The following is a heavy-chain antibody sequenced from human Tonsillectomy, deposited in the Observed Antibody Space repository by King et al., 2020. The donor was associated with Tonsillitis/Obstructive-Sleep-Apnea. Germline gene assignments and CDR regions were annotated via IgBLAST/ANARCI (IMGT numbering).Heavy chain of an antibody. D-gene: IGHD6-19*01. CDR3: AKDLIIAESGTPGDAFDI. CDR1: GFTFDDYA. V-gene: IGHV3-9*01. CDR2: ISWNSGRI. J-gene: IGHJ3*02. Sequence: VQLVESGGGLVQPGRSLRLSCAASGFTFDDYAMYWVRQAPGKGLEWVSGISWNSGRIAYADSVKGRFTISRDNAKNSLYLQMNSLRTEDTALYHCAKDLIIAESGTPGDAFDIWAKGNGHRLF.